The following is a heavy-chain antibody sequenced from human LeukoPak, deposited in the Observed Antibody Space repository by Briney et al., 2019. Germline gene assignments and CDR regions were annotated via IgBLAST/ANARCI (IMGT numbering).Heavy chain of an antibody. V-gene: IGHV1-2*02. CDR3: ARDKSIAARSYGMDV. CDR1: GYTFTGYY. D-gene: IGHD6-6*01. CDR2: INPNSGGT. Sequence: ASVKVSCKASGYTFTGYYMHWVRQAPGQGLEWMGWINPNSGGTNYAQKFQGRVTMTRDTSISTAYMELSRLRSDDTAVYYCARDKSIAARSYGMDVWGQGTTVTVSS. J-gene: IGHJ6*02.